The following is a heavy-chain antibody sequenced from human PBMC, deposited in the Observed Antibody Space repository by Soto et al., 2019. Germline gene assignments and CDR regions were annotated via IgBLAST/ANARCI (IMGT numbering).Heavy chain of an antibody. CDR1: GGTFSVYP. J-gene: IGHJ6*02. V-gene: IGHV1-69*13. CDR3: ARTDSSGYYLSSYYGMDV. Sequence: PVKVYRKASGGTFSVYPSGWLRQAPGQGLEWMGGIIPIFGTANYAQKFQGRVTITADESTSTAYMELSSLRSEDTAVYYCARTDSSGYYLSSYYGMDVWGQGTTVTVSS. CDR2: IIPIFGTA. D-gene: IGHD3-22*01.